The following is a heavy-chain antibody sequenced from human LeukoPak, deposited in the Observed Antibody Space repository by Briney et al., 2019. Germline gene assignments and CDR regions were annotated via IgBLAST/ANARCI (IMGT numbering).Heavy chain of an antibody. J-gene: IGHJ3*02. V-gene: IGHV3-11*06. Sequence: GGSLRLSCAASGFTFSVYYMSWIRQAPGKGLEWVSYISSSSSYTNYADSVKGRFTISGDNARNSLYLQMNSLRSEDTAVYYSARDRRIKLWSTDNTNAFDICGQRTMVTVSS. D-gene: IGHD5-18*01. CDR2: ISSSSSYT. CDR1: GFTFSVYY. CDR3: ARDRRIKLWSTDNTNAFDI.